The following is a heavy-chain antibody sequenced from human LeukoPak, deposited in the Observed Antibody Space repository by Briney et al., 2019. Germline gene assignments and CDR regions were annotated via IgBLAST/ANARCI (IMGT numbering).Heavy chain of an antibody. CDR2: ISYDGSNK. Sequence: TGGSLRLSCAASGFTFSDYYMTWIRQAPGKGLEWVAVISYDGSNKYYADSVKGRFTISRDNSKNTLYLQMNSLRAEDTAVYYCAKDVSSGGDWYFDLWGRGTLVTVSS. CDR1: GFTFSDYY. J-gene: IGHJ2*01. CDR3: AKDVSSGGDWYFDL. D-gene: IGHD3-22*01. V-gene: IGHV3-30*18.